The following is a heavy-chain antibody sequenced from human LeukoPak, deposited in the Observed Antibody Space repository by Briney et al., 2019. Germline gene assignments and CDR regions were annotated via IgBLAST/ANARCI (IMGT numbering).Heavy chain of an antibody. CDR2: ISFDGSNK. CDR1: GFTFSNYG. V-gene: IGHV3-30*18. Sequence: AGGSLRLSSAASGFTFSNYGMHWVRQAPGKGLEWVAVISFDGSNKYYADSVKGRFTISRDNSKNTLYLQMNSLRAEDTAVYYCVKGLYSSSSVFDYWGQGTLVTVSS. CDR3: VKGLYSSSSVFDY. J-gene: IGHJ4*02. D-gene: IGHD6-6*01.